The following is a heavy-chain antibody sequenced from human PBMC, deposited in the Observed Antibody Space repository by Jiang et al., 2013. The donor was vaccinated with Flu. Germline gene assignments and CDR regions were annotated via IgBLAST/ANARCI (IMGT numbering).Heavy chain of an antibody. Sequence: KPTQTLTLTCTFSGFSLSTSGVGVGWIRQPPGKALEWLALIYWDDDKRYSPSLKSRLTITKDTSKNQVVLTMTNMDPVDTATYYCAHSQTLDTAMDPIFDYWGQGNPWSPSPQ. CDR2: IYWDDDK. D-gene: IGHD5-18*01. J-gene: IGHJ4*02. V-gene: IGHV2-5*02. CDR1: GFSLSTSGVG. CDR3: AHSQTLDTAMDPIFDY.